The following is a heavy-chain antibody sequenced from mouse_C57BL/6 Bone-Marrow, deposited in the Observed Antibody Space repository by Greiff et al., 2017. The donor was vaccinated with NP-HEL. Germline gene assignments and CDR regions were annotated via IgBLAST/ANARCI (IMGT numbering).Heavy chain of an antibody. CDR2: ISSGSSTI. V-gene: IGHV5-17*01. CDR1: GFTFSDYG. CDR3: ERRGYYGSSVYYAMDY. D-gene: IGHD1-1*01. J-gene: IGHJ4*01. Sequence: EVQLVESGGGLVKPGGSLKLSCAASGFTFSDYGMHWVRQAPEKGLEWVAYISSGSSTIYYADTVKGRFTISRDNAKNTLFLQMTSLRSEDTAMYYCERRGYYGSSVYYAMDYWGQGTSVTVSS.